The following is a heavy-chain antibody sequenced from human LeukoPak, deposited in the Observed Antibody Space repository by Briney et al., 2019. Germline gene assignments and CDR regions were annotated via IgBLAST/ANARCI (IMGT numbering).Heavy chain of an antibody. CDR1: GGSINSGDYY. J-gene: IGHJ4*02. D-gene: IGHD5-12*01. CDR2: IYYNGNT. V-gene: IGHV4-30-4*01. CDR3: ARAAGYSGFGVDY. Sequence: SETLSLTCTVSGGSINSGDYYWSWIRQPPGKGLEWIGYIYYNGNTYYNPSLKSRVTISVDTSKNQFSLKPSSVTAADTAVYYCARAAGYSGFGVDYWGQGTLVTVSS.